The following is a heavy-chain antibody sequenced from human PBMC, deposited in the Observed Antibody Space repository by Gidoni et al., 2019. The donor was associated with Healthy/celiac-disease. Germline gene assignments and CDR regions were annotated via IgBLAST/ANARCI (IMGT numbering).Heavy chain of an antibody. CDR3: TSPLYDYVWGSYRYPAYDNYFDY. Sequence: EVQLVESGGGLVKPGGSLRLSCAASGFTFSNAWMSWVRQAPGKGLEWVGRIKSKTDGGTTDYAAPVKGRFTISRDDSKNTLYLQMNSLKTEDTAVYYCTSPLYDYVWGSYRYPAYDNYFDYWGQGTLVTVSS. D-gene: IGHD3-16*02. CDR2: IKSKTDGGTT. V-gene: IGHV3-15*01. CDR1: GFTFSNAW. J-gene: IGHJ4*02.